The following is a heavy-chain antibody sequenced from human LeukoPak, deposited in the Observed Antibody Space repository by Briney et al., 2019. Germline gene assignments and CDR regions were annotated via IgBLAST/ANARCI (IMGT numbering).Heavy chain of an antibody. J-gene: IGHJ4*02. Sequence: GGSLRLSCAASGFIFSTYSMNWVRQAPEKGLEWVSYISSASSTIYYADSVKGRFTISRDNAQNSLYLQMSSLRAEDTAVYYCARHVVGVGFDYWGQGTLVTVSS. V-gene: IGHV3-48*04. CDR1: GFIFSTYS. CDR3: ARHVVGVGFDY. CDR2: ISSASSTI. D-gene: IGHD3-22*01.